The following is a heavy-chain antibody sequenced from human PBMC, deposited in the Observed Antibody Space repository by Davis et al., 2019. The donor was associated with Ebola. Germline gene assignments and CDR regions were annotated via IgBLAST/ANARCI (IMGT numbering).Heavy chain of an antibody. V-gene: IGHV4-59*08. CDR1: GGSISSYY. CDR3: ARHRVSSGWLDY. CDR2: IYYSGST. J-gene: IGHJ4*02. D-gene: IGHD6-19*01. Sequence: MPSETLSLTCTVPGGSISSYYWSWIRQPPGKGLEWIGYIYYSGSTNYNPSLKSRVTISVDTSKNQFSLKLSSVTAADTAVYYCARHRVSSGWLDYWGQGTLVTVSS.